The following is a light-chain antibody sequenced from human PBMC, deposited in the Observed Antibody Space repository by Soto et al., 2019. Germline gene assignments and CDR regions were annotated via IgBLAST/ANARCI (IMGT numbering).Light chain of an antibody. CDR2: GAS. Sequence: EIVLTQSPGTLPLSPGERATLSCRASQSVSSSYLAWYHQKPGQAPRLLIYGASSRATGIPDSFSGSGSGTDFTLTISRLEPEDFAVYYCQQYGSSLFTFGSGTKVYIK. V-gene: IGKV3-20*01. CDR1: QSVSSSY. CDR3: QQYGSSLFT. J-gene: IGKJ3*01.